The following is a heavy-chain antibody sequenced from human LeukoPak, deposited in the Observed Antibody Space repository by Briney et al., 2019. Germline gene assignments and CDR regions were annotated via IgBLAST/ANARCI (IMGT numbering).Heavy chain of an antibody. CDR3: ARSPYSGYDYFDY. CDR2: INPNSGGT. D-gene: IGHD5-12*01. Sequence: GASVKVSCKASGYTFTGYYMHWVRQAPGQGLEWMGWINPNSGGTNYAQKFQGRVTMTRDTSISTAYMELSRLRSDDTAVYYCARSPYSGYDYFDYWGQGTLVTVSS. CDR1: GYTFTGYY. V-gene: IGHV1-2*02. J-gene: IGHJ4*02.